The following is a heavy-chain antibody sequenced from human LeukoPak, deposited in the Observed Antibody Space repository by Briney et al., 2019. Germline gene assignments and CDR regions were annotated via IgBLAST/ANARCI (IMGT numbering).Heavy chain of an antibody. D-gene: IGHD5-12*01. CDR3: ARDRGFTSFDY. CDR1: GITFSNSW. CDR2: INQDGSHK. J-gene: IGHJ4*02. Sequence: GGPLRLSCPAPGITFSNSWLHWIRRAPGKGLEWVANINQDGSHKYYVDSVKGRFTISRDTAKNSLHLQMNSLRAEDKAVYYCARDRGFTSFDYWGQGILVTVSS. V-gene: IGHV3-7*01.